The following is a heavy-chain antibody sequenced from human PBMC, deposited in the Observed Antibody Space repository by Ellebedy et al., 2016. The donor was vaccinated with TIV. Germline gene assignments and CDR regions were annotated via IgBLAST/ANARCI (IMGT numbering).Heavy chain of an antibody. CDR2: MNPKSGNT. V-gene: IGHV1-8*01. D-gene: IGHD3-10*01. CDR3: VRGPYMVRGLSPTGFYGMDV. J-gene: IGHJ6*02. CDR1: GYSCSNYD. Sequence: AASVNVSCKASGYSCSNYDINWVRQAIGQGLEWMAWMNPKSGNTAYAQVFQDRLPVTRNNSVSTAYMELSGLRYADTAFYYCVRGPYMVRGLSPTGFYGMDVWGQGTTVTVSS.